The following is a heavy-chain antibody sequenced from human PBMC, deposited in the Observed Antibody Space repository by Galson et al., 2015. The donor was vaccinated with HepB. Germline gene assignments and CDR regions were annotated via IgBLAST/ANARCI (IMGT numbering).Heavy chain of an antibody. Sequence: SLRLSCAASGFTFTNYFMHWARQAPGKGLVWVARVNMDGTDTKYADSVTGRFTISRDNAKNTVYLQMNSLRAEDTAVYFCVRDVNYANNWPLFDSWGQGTLVSVSS. J-gene: IGHJ4*02. CDR3: VRDVNYANNWPLFDS. CDR2: VNMDGTDT. V-gene: IGHV3-74*01. D-gene: IGHD1-1*01. CDR1: GFTFTNYF.